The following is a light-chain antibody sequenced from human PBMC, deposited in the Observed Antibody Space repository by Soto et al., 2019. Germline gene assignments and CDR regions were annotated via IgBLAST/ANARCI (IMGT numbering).Light chain of an antibody. J-gene: IGKJ1*01. CDR1: QSVTSNY. CDR3: QQYDDWPIT. CDR2: DTS. V-gene: IGKV3-20*01. Sequence: EIVLTQSPGTLSLSPGERATLSCRASQSVTSNYLAWYQQKPGRAPGLLIYDTSTRASGVPDRFSGSESGTEFTLTISSLQSEDFAVYFCQQYDDWPITFGQGTKVDIK.